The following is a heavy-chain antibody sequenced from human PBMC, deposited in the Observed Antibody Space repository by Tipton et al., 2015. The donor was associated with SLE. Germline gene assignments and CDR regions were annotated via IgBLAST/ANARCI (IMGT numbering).Heavy chain of an antibody. CDR3: TRDMRNEILTGYFNWFDP. CDR2: ISPTSVTR. CDR1: GFTFSDDA. D-gene: IGHD3-9*01. J-gene: IGHJ5*02. Sequence: SLRLSCVASGFTFSDDAMSWVRQAPGKGLEWVSTISPTSVTRYYADSMKGRFTISRDNSQMTLFLQVNSLRAEDTAVYYCTRDMRNEILTGYFNWFDPWGQGTLVTVSS. V-gene: IGHV3-23*01.